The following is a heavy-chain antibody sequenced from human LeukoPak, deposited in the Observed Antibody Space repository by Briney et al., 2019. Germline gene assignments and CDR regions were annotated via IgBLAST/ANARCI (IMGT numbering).Heavy chain of an antibody. Sequence: PSETLSLTCAVYGGSISSSSYYWGWIRQPPGKGLEWVSAISGSGGSTYYADSVKGRFTISRDNSKNTLYLQMNSLRAEDTAVYYCAKDPSVRLLREAFDPWGQGTLVTVSS. J-gene: IGHJ5*02. CDR2: ISGSGGST. CDR3: AKDPSVRLLREAFDP. D-gene: IGHD1-26*01. CDR1: GGSISSSSYY. V-gene: IGHV3-23*01.